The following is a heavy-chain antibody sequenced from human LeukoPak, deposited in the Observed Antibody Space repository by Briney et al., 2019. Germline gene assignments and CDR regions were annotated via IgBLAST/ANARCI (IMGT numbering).Heavy chain of an antibody. Sequence: LSQTLSLTCTVSGGSISSGSYYWSWIRQPAGKGLEWIGRIYTSGSTSYNPSLKSRVTISVDTSKNQFSLKLSSVTAADTAVYYCARDSLYAEGYWGQGTLVTVSS. CDR1: GGSISSGSYY. J-gene: IGHJ4*02. CDR3: ARDSLYAEGY. V-gene: IGHV4-61*02. D-gene: IGHD2-2*01. CDR2: IYTSGST.